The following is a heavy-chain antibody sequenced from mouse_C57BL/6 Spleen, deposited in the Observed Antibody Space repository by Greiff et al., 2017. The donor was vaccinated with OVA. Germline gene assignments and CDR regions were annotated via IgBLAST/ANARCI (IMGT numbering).Heavy chain of an antibody. Sequence: QLQQSGPVLVKPGASVKMSCKASGYTFTDYYMNWVKQSHGKSLEWIGVINPYNGGTSYNQKFKGKATLTVDKSSSTAYMELNSLTAEDSAVYYCARSDDDYYGFAYWGQGTLVTVSA. J-gene: IGHJ3*01. CDR2: INPYNGGT. CDR3: ARSDDDYYGFAY. V-gene: IGHV1-19*01. CDR1: GYTFTDYY. D-gene: IGHD2-3*01.